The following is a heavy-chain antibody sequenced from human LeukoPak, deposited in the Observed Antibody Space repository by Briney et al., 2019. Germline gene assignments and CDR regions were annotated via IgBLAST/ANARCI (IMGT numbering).Heavy chain of an antibody. J-gene: IGHJ5*02. CDR1: GYSISSGYY. D-gene: IGHD1-26*01. Sequence: SETLSLTCTVSGYSISSGYYWGWIRQPPGKGLEWIGSIYYSGSTYYNPSLKSRVTISVDTSKNQFSLKLSSVTAADTAVYYCARDGGGSYYGGFDPWGQGTLVTVSS. V-gene: IGHV4-38-2*02. CDR2: IYYSGST. CDR3: ARDGGGSYYGGFDP.